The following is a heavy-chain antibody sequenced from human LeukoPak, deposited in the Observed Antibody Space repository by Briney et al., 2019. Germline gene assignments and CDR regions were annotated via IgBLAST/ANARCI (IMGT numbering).Heavy chain of an antibody. CDR1: GVSFSGYD. V-gene: IGHV4-34*01. CDR3: ARETNGSNYLYYSMDV. Sequence: ETLSLACAVYGVSFSGYDWSWIGQPPGKGLEGMGEINHSGSSHYNPPLKSRVTISVDTYKNAFSLILNSVTDADTALYYCARETNGSNYLYYSMDVWGKGTTVTVSS. D-gene: IGHD3-10*01. CDR2: INHSGSS. J-gene: IGHJ6*03.